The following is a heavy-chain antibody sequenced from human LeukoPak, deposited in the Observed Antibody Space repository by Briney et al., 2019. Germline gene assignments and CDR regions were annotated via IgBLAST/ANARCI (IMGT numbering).Heavy chain of an antibody. CDR1: GYTFTSYY. CDR3: ARGRELVVDAFDI. CDR2: INPSGGST. Sequence: ASVKVSCKASGYTFTSYYMHWVRQAPGQGLEWMGIINPSGGSTSYAQKFQGRVTMTRDISTSTVYMELRSLRSDDTAVYYCARGRELVVDAFDIWGQGTMVTVSS. V-gene: IGHV1-46*01. J-gene: IGHJ3*02. D-gene: IGHD1-26*01.